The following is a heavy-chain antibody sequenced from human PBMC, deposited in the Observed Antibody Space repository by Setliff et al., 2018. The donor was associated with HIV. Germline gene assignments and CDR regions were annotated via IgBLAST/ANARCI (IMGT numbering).Heavy chain of an antibody. J-gene: IGHJ5*02. CDR2: ISTYNGNT. V-gene: IGHV1-18*01. CDR1: GGTFSSYG. Sequence: GASVKVSCKASGGTFSSYGVSWVRQAPGQGLEWMGWISTYNGNTNYAQKLQDRVTMTTDTSTNTAYMELKSLRSDDTAVYYCARGIQGFDPWGQGTLVTVSS. CDR3: ARGIQGFDP.